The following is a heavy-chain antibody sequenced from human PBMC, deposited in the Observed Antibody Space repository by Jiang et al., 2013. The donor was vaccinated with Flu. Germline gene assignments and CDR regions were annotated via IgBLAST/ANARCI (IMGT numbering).Heavy chain of an antibody. CDR3: AREVWSRLELGRWFDP. Sequence: QLLESGGGLVKPGGSLRLSCAASGFTFSSYSMNWVRQAPGKGLEWVSSISSSSSYIYYADSVKGRFTISRDNAKNSLYLQMNSLRAEDTAVYYCAREVWSRLELGRWFDPWGQGTLVTVSS. J-gene: IGHJ5*02. CDR1: GFTFSSYS. D-gene: IGHD1-7*01. CDR2: ISSSSSYI. V-gene: IGHV3-21*01.